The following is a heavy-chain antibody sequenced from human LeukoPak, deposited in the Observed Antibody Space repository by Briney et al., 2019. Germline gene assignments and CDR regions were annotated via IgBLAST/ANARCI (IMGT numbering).Heavy chain of an antibody. J-gene: IGHJ4*02. CDR2: INHSGST. Sequence: GSLRLSCAASGFTFSGSAMHWVRQPPGKGPEWIGEINHSGSTNYNPSLKSRVTISVDTSKNQFSLKLSSVTAADTAVYYCARVQRRRYNWNDAGDYWGQGTLVTVSS. CDR3: ARVQRRRYNWNDAGDY. CDR1: GFTFSGSA. V-gene: IGHV4-34*01. D-gene: IGHD1-1*01.